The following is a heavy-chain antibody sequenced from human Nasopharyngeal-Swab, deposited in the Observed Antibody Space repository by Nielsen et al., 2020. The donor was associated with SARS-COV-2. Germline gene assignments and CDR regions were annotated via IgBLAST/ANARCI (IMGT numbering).Heavy chain of an antibody. D-gene: IGHD6-19*01. CDR2: INHSGST. V-gene: IGHV4-39*07. Sequence: GSLRLSCTVSGGSVSSGSYYWSWIRQPPGKGLEWIGEINHSGSTNYNPSLKSRVTISVDTSKNQFSLKLSSVTAADTAVYYCARVAIAVAVYFDYWGQGTLVTVSS. CDR1: GGSVSSGSYY. CDR3: ARVAIAVAVYFDY. J-gene: IGHJ4*02.